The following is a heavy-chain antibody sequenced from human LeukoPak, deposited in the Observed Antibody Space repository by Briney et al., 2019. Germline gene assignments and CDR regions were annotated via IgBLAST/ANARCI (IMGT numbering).Heavy chain of an antibody. J-gene: IGHJ4*02. CDR3: ARDISTHGSGSSQFDY. Sequence: KPGGSLRLSCAVSGFTFSDYYMIWIRQAPGKGLKWVSYISSSSSYTNYADYVKGRFTISRDNAKNSMYLQINSLRAEDTAVYYCARDISTHGSGSSQFDYWGQGTLVTVSS. D-gene: IGHD3-10*01. CDR1: GFTFSDYY. V-gene: IGHV3-11*06. CDR2: ISSSSSYT.